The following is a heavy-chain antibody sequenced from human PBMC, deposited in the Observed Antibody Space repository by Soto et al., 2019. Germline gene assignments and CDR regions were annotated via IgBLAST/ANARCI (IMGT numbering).Heavy chain of an antibody. V-gene: IGHV1-18*01. CDR1: GYTFTSYG. Sequence: ASVKVSCKASGYTFTSYGISWVRQAPGQGLEWMGWISAYNGNTNYAQKLRGRVTMTTDTSTSTAYMELRSLRSDDTAVYYCARPGGDSGTPRYYYYYGMDVWGQGTTVTVSS. D-gene: IGHD1-26*01. CDR2: ISAYNGNT. CDR3: ARPGGDSGTPRYYYYYGMDV. J-gene: IGHJ6*02.